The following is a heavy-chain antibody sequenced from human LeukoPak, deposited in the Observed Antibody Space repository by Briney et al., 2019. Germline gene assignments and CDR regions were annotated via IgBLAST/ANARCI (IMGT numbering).Heavy chain of an antibody. CDR3: ARRQGCSTTSCPPDY. Sequence: GESLKISCRGSGSSFTTYWIGWVGQVRAKGREWRGLVYPGDSDTRYTPSFQAQATMSADKSINTAYLQWSSLKASDTARYHCARRQGCSTTSCPPDYWGQATLVTVSP. D-gene: IGHD2-2*01. CDR1: GSSFTTYW. J-gene: IGHJ4*02. CDR2: VYPGDSDT. V-gene: IGHV5-51*01.